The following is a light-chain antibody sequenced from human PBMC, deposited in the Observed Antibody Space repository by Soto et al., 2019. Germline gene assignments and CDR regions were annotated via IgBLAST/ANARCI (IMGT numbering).Light chain of an antibody. V-gene: IGKV1-39*01. CDR2: VAS. CDR3: QQSYSAPFT. Sequence: DIQMTQSPSSLSASVGDRVTITCRASQTSNNSLNCYQQKPGKAPKFLIYVASTLQTGVPSRFSGSGSGTEFTLTISMLQPEEFATYYCQQSYSAPFTFGPGTKLEI. CDR1: QTSNNS. J-gene: IGKJ2*01.